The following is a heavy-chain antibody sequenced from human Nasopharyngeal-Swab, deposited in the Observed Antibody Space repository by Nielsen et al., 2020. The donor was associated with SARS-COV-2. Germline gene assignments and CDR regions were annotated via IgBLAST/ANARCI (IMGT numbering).Heavy chain of an antibody. CDR3: ARQEDYVHDY. V-gene: IGHV3-66*02. D-gene: IGHD4-17*01. CDR2: IYSGGQT. J-gene: IGHJ4*02. Sequence: GESLKISCAASGFTVSSKYMSWVRQAPGKGLEWVSVIYSGGQTYYADSVKGRLTISRDNSKNTLYLQMNSLRAEDTAVYYCARQEDYVHDYWGQGTLVTVSS. CDR1: GFTVSSKY.